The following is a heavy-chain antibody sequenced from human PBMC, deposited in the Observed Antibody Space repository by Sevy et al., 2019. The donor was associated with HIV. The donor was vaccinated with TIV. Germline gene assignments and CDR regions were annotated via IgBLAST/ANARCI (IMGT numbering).Heavy chain of an antibody. CDR3: VGRRYRVGHSWSYFFDF. V-gene: IGHV3-11*01. Sequence: GGSLRLSCVTSGFSFSDYHMSWIRLAPGKGLEWISHITSSHGAKVYADSVRGRFDISRDNARKSAYLQMNRLQVEDTATYFCVGRRYRVGHSWSYFFDFWGQGTPVTVSS. D-gene: IGHD5-18*01. CDR2: ITSSHGAK. CDR1: GFSFSDYH. J-gene: IGHJ4*02.